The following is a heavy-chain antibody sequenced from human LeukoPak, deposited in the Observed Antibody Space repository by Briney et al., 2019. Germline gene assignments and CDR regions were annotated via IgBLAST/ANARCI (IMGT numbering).Heavy chain of an antibody. V-gene: IGHV4-39*01. CDR1: GGSISSSSYY. Sequence: SETLSLTCTVSGGSISSSSYYWGWIRQPPGKGLEWIGTIYYSGSTYYNPSLKSRVTISVDTSNDQFSLKLSSVTAADTAVYYCARRPWFGEAPYYFDYWGQGTLVTVSS. J-gene: IGHJ4*02. CDR2: IYYSGST. CDR3: ARRPWFGEAPYYFDY. D-gene: IGHD3-10*01.